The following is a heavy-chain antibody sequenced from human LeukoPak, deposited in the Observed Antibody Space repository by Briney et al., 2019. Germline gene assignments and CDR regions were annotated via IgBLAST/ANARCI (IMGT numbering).Heavy chain of an antibody. CDR1: GFTFSSYA. Sequence: GGSLRLSCAAPGFTFSSYAMHWVRQAPGKGLEWVAVISYDGSNKYYADSVKGRFTISRDNSKNTLYLQMNSLRAEDTAVYYCTAEKYSSGWYEGYWGQGTLVTVSS. D-gene: IGHD6-19*01. CDR3: TAEKYSSGWYEGY. J-gene: IGHJ4*02. CDR2: ISYDGSNK. V-gene: IGHV3-30-3*01.